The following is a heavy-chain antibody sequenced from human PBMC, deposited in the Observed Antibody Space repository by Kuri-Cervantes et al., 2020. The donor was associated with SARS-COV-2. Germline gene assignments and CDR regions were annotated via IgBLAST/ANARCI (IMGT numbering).Heavy chain of an antibody. Sequence: GESLKISCAASGFTFITYTMNWVRQAPGKGLEWISSISSGSNYIYYADSVKGRFTISRDNAKNSLYLQMNSLRAEDTAVYYCARGRYDFWSGFFPPTLWGQGTLVTVSS. J-gene: IGHJ4*02. CDR3: ARGRYDFWSGFFPPTL. CDR2: ISSGSNYI. CDR1: GFTFITYT. V-gene: IGHV3-21*01. D-gene: IGHD3-3*01.